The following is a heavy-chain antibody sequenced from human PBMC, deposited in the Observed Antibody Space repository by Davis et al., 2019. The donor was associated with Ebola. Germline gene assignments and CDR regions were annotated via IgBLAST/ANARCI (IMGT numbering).Heavy chain of an antibody. Sequence: KISCKASGCTFSSYTISWVRQAPGQGLEWMGRIIPILGIANYAQKFQGRVTITADKSTSTAYMELRSLRSDDTAVYYCARDVLRGHYYYGMDVWGKGTTVTVSS. V-gene: IGHV1-69*04. CDR2: IIPILGIA. J-gene: IGHJ6*04. CDR3: ARDVLRGHYYYGMDV. CDR1: GCTFSSYT. D-gene: IGHD3-3*01.